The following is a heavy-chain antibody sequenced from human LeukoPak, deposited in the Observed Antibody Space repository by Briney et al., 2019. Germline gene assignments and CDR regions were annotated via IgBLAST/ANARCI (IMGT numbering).Heavy chain of an antibody. CDR2: ISSSSNTI. V-gene: IGHV3-48*01. CDR1: GFTLSSYS. Sequence: GGSLRLSCAASGFTLSSYSMNWVRQAPGKGLEWVAYISSSSNTIDSADSVKGRFTISRDNAKNSLYLQVNSLRAEDTAVYYCARARGYSYGYSDYWGQGTLVTVSS. J-gene: IGHJ4*02. D-gene: IGHD5-18*01. CDR3: ARARGYSYGYSDY.